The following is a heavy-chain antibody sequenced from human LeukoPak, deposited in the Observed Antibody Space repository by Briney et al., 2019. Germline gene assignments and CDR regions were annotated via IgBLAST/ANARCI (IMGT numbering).Heavy chain of an antibody. CDR3: ARLTSGYYANFDY. J-gene: IGHJ4*02. D-gene: IGHD3-22*01. V-gene: IGHV4-59*08. CDR2: IYYSGST. Sequence: SETLSLTCTVSGGSISNYYWSWIRQPPGKGLEWIGYIYYSGSTNYNPSLKSRVTISVDTSKNQFPLKLSSVTAADTAVYYCARLTSGYYANFDYWGQGTLVTVSS. CDR1: GGSISNYY.